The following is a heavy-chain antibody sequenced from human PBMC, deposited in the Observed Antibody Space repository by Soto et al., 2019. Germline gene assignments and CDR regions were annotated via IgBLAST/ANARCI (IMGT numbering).Heavy chain of an antibody. J-gene: IGHJ6*02. CDR1: GGAFRDFY. Sequence: QVQLQQWGAGLLRPSETLSLTCAVYGGAFRDFYWSWLRQTPEKGLGWIGEINHSGDTKYNPSLESRVTISVDTSKNQFSLKVNFVTTADTAVYYCARTGGMAGWGPGATVTVSS. CDR2: INHSGDT. V-gene: IGHV4-34*01. CDR3: ARTGGMAG.